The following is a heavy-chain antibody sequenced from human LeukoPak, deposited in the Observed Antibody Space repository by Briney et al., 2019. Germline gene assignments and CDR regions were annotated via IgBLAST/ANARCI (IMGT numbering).Heavy chain of an antibody. CDR2: IYYSGST. J-gene: IGHJ4*02. D-gene: IGHD2-21*02. V-gene: IGHV4-39*01. Sequence: SETLSLTCTVSGGSISSSSYYWGWIRQPPGKGLEWIGNIYYSGSTYYNPSLKSRVTISVDTSKNQFSLKLSSVTAADTAVYYCARGGVVVTAPIDYWGQGTLVTVSS. CDR3: ARGGVVVTAPIDY. CDR1: GGSISSSSYY.